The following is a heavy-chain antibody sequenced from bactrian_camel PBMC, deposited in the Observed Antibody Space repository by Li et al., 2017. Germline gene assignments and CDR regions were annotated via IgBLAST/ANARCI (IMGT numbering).Heavy chain of an antibody. V-gene: IGHV3S1*01. CDR1: GFTFSNMW. Sequence: HVQLVESGGGSVQTGGSLRLSCTASGFTFSNMWMHWVRQAPGKGLEWVSSINLGTTTYYPDSVKGRFTMSRDNAKNTLYLQMTSLKTEDTAKYYCAIGYGPDAKPGGQGTQVTVS. J-gene: IGHJ4*01. CDR3: AIGYGPDAKP. CDR2: INLGTTT. D-gene: IGHD3*01.